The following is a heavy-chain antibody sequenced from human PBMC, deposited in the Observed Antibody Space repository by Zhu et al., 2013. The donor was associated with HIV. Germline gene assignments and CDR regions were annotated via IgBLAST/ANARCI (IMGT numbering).Heavy chain of an antibody. J-gene: IGHJ5*02. Sequence: QVQLVQSGAEVKKPGASVKVSCKASGYTFTGYYMHWVRQAPGQGLEWMGWINPNSGGTNYAQKFQGRVTMTRDTSISTAYMELSRLRSDDTAVYYCARVLGGSGSYNPNWFDPWGQGTLVTVSS. V-gene: IGHV1-2*02. CDR1: GYTFTGYY. CDR3: ARVLGGSGSYNPNWFDP. CDR2: INPNSGGT. D-gene: IGHD3-10*01.